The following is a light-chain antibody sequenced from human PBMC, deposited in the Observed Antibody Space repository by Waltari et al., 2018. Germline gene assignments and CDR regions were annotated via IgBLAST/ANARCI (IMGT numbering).Light chain of an antibody. V-gene: IGKV4-1*01. CDR1: QSVLYSSNNKNY. Sequence: DIVMTQSPDSLAVALGERTTINCKSSQSVLYSSNNKNYLAWYQQKPGQPPKLLIYWASTRESGVPYRFSGSGSGTDFTLTFCSLQAEDVAVYYCQQYYSTPPVTFGGGTKVEIK. J-gene: IGKJ4*01. CDR2: WAS. CDR3: QQYYSTPPVT.